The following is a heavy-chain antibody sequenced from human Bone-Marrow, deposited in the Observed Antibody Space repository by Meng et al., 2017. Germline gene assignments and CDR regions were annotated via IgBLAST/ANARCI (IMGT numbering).Heavy chain of an antibody. V-gene: IGHV3-21*01. CDR3: ARCDTAMVLDDYFDY. CDR1: GFTFSSYS. CDR2: ISSSSSYI. Sequence: GGSLRLSCAASGFTFSSYSMNWVRQAPGKGLEWVSSISSSSSYIYYADSVKGRFTISRDNAKNSLYLQMNSLRAEDTAVYYCARCDTAMVLDDYFDYWGQGTLVTVSS. D-gene: IGHD5-18*01. J-gene: IGHJ4*02.